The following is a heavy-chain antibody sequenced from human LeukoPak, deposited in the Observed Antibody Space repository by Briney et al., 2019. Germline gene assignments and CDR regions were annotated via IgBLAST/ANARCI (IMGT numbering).Heavy chain of an antibody. V-gene: IGHV3-48*02. D-gene: IGHD1-1*01. CDR1: GFPFSSYS. CDR2: ISSSSSTI. Sequence: GGSLRLSCSASGFPFSSYSMNWVRQAPGKGLEWVSYISSSSSTIYYADSVKGRFTISRDNAKNSLYLQMNSLRDEDTAVYYCASPRTGTTWLGAFDIWGQGTMVTVSS. J-gene: IGHJ3*02. CDR3: ASPRTGTTWLGAFDI.